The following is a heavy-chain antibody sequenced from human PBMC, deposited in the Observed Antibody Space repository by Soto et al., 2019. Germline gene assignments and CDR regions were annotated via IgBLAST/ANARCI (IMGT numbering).Heavy chain of an antibody. J-gene: IGHJ6*03. Sequence: GGSLRLSCAASGFTFGNFAMSWVRQAPGKGLEWVSGISGSGDSKDHADSVKGRFTISRDNSKNTLYLQMNSLRAEDTAVYYCAKGSDYVLKGTPFRKVHYYYYYMDVWGKGTAVTVSS. CDR3: AKGSDYVLKGTPFRKVHYYYYYMDV. CDR2: ISGSGDSK. D-gene: IGHD3-16*01. V-gene: IGHV3-23*01. CDR1: GFTFGNFA.